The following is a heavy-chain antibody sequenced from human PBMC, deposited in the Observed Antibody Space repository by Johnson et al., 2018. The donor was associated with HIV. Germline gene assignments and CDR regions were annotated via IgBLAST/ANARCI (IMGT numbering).Heavy chain of an antibody. J-gene: IGHJ3*02. Sequence: VQLVESGGDLVQPGGSLRLSCAASGFTFSSYDMHWVRQATGKGLEWVANIKQDGSEKYYVDSVKGRFTISRDNAKNSLYVQMSSLRGEDTAVYYCARALGYCSGGSCPLDAFDIWGQGTMVTVSS. CDR2: IKQDGSEK. CDR1: GFTFSSYD. D-gene: IGHD2-15*01. CDR3: ARALGYCSGGSCPLDAFDI. V-gene: IGHV3-7*01.